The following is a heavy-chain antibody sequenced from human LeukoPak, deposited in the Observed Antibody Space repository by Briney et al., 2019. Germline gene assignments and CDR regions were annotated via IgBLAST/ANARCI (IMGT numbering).Heavy chain of an antibody. V-gene: IGHV2-70*11. CDR2: IDWDDDK. CDR1: GFSLSTSGMC. CDR3: ARTYYYDSSGYYHDWFHP. D-gene: IGHD3-22*01. J-gene: IGHJ5*02. Sequence: SGPAQVKPTQTLTLTCTFSGFSLSTSGMCVSWIRQPPGKALEWLARIDWDDDKYYSTSLKTRLTISKDTSKNQVVLTMTNMDPVDTATYYCARTYYYDSSGYYHDWFHPWGQGTLVTVSS.